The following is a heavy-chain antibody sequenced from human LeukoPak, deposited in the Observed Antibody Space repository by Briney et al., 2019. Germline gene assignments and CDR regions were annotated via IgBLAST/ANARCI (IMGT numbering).Heavy chain of an antibody. CDR1: GFTFSDYY. CDR3: AKDKAVADSFDY. D-gene: IGHD6-19*01. V-gene: IGHV3-23*01. J-gene: IGHJ4*02. Sequence: GGSLRLSCAASGFTFSDYYMNWIRQAPGKGLEWVSAISGSGGSTYYADSVKGRFTISRDNSKNTLYLQMNSLRAEDTAVYYCAKDKAVADSFDYWGQGTLVTVSS. CDR2: ISGSGGST.